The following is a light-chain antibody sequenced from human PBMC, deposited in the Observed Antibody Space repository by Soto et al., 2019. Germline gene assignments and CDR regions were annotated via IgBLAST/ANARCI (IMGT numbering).Light chain of an antibody. Sequence: DIQMTQSPSSLSASVGDSVTITCRASQGISNYLAWYQQKPGKVPKLLIYAASTFQSGVPSRFSGSGSGTDFTLTISSLQPEDVATDYCQKYNSAPRTFGQGTKVDIK. CDR2: AAS. CDR1: QGISNY. V-gene: IGKV1-27*01. J-gene: IGKJ1*01. CDR3: QKYNSAPRT.